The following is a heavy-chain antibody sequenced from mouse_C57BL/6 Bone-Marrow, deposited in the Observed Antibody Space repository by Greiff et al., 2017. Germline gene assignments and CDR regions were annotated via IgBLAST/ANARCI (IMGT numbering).Heavy chain of an antibody. J-gene: IGHJ4*01. CDR1: GFTFSDYG. V-gene: IGHV5-17*01. CDR2: ISSGSSTI. Sequence: EVKLVESGGGLVKPGGSLKLSCAASGFTFSDYGMHWVRQAPEKGLEWVAYISSGSSTIYYADTVKGRFTISRDNAKNTLFLQMTSLRSEDTAMYYCARSSTVVATGDYWGQGTSVTVSS. CDR3: ARSSTVVATGDY. D-gene: IGHD1-1*01.